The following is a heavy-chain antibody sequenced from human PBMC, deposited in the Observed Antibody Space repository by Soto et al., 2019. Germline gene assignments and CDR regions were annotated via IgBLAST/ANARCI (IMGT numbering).Heavy chain of an antibody. CDR2: ISGSGGST. V-gene: IGHV3-23*01. CDR3: ANRGGVDDCWSGYDDYGMEV. Sequence: GGSLRLSCAASGFTFSSYAMSWVRQAPGKGLEWVSAISGSGGSTYYADSVKGRFTISRDNSKNTLYLQMNSLRAEDTAVYNCANRGGVDDCWSGYDDYGMEVWGGATT. CDR1: GFTFSSYA. J-gene: IGHJ6*02. D-gene: IGHD3-3*01.